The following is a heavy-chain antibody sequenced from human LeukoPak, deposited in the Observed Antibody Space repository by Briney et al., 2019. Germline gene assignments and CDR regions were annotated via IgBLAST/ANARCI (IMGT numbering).Heavy chain of an antibody. Sequence: GGSLRRSCAASGFTVSSNYMSWVRQAPGKGLEWVSVIYSGGSTYYADSVKGRFTISRDNSKNTLYLQINSLRAEDTAVYYCARGRDGDYFDYWGQGTLVTVSS. D-gene: IGHD4-17*01. CDR1: GFTVSSNY. CDR3: ARGRDGDYFDY. V-gene: IGHV3-66*01. J-gene: IGHJ4*02. CDR2: IYSGGST.